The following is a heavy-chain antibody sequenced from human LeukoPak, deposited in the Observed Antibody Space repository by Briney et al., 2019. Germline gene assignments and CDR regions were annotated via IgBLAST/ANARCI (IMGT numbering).Heavy chain of an antibody. V-gene: IGHV5-51*01. D-gene: IGHD3-10*01. Sequence: KPGESLKISCKGSGYSFTSYWIGWVRQMPGKGLEWMGIIYPGDSDTRYSPSFQGQVTISADRSISTAYLQWSSLKASDTAMYYCARPYGSGSYYKPFDIWGQGTMVTVSS. CDR3: ARPYGSGSYYKPFDI. CDR1: GYSFTSYW. J-gene: IGHJ3*02. CDR2: IYPGDSDT.